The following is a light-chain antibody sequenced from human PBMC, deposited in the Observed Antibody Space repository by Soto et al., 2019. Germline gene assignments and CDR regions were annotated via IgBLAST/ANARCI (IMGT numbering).Light chain of an antibody. CDR1: ESISTW. V-gene: IGKV1-5*01. CDR3: QQLNSYPLT. J-gene: IGKJ4*01. Sequence: DIQMTQSPSTLSASVGDIVTITSRASESISTWLAWYQQKPGKSPKLISYGASNLERGVPSRFRGSGSGTEFTLTISSLKPEDFETYYCQQLNSYPLTFGGGTKVDI. CDR2: GAS.